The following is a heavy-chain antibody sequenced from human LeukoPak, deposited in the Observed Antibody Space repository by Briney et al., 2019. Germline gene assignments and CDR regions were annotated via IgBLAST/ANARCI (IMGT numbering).Heavy chain of an antibody. CDR1: GYTFSSYD. Sequence: ASVKVSCKASGYTFSSYDVNWVRQATGQGLEWMGWMNPKSHNTGYAQKFQGRITITSNSSTSTVFMELGSPTSDDTAVYYCARGGASAAARRFDPWGQGTLVTVSS. CDR2: MNPKSHNT. J-gene: IGHJ5*02. V-gene: IGHV1-8*01. CDR3: ARGGASAAARRFDP. D-gene: IGHD6-13*01.